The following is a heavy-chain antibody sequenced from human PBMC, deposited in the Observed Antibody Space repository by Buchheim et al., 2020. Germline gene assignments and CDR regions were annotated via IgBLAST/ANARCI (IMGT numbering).Heavy chain of an antibody. D-gene: IGHD6-6*01. CDR3: ARDADPIAARSLGFWFDP. CDR2: INPNSGVT. Sequence: QVQLVQSGAEVKKPGASVKVSCKASGYTFTGYYMHWVRQAPGQGLEWMGWINPNSGVTNYAQKFQGWVTMTRDTSISTAYMELSRLRSDDTAVYYCARDADPIAARSLGFWFDPWGQGTL. CDR1: GYTFTGYY. V-gene: IGHV1-2*04. J-gene: IGHJ5*02.